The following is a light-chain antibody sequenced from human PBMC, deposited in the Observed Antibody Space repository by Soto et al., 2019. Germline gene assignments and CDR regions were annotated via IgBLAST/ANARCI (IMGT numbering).Light chain of an antibody. CDR1: QGISSW. V-gene: IGKV1D-12*01. J-gene: IGKJ3*01. CDR2: AAS. Sequence: DIQMPQSPSSVSASVGDRVTITCRASQGISSWFAWYQQKPVKAPKLLIYAASSLQSGVPSRFSGSGSGTEFTLTISSLQPEDFATYYRQQANSFLGTFGPGTKVDIK. CDR3: QQANSFLGT.